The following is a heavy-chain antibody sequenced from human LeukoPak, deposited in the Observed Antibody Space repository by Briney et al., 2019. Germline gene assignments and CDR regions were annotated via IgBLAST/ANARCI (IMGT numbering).Heavy chain of an antibody. J-gene: IGHJ4*02. D-gene: IGHD3-10*01. CDR1: GFTFSNYW. CDR2: INSDGSSA. Sequence: PGGSLRLSCAASGFTFSNYWMHCVRQAPGKGLVWVSRINSDGSSASYADSVKGRFTMSRDNAKNTLYLQMNSLRAEDTAVYYCVRGSAAGDYWGQGTLVTVSS. V-gene: IGHV3-74*01. CDR3: VRGSAAGDY.